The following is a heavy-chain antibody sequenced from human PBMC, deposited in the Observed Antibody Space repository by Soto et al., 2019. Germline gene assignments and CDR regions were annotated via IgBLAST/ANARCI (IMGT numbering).Heavy chain of an antibody. D-gene: IGHD3-16*01. J-gene: IGHJ4*02. Sequence: PSDTLSLTCTVSGGSISSAAYFLSWIRQSPDKCLELIVHIYDXGTTXXXPXXXXXXXVSAXTSXXXFXXXXXXVXXADTAVYYCARGTSGDKVDDWGQGIQVX. CDR3: ARGTSGDKVDD. CDR2: IYDXGTT. CDR1: GGSISSAAYF. V-gene: IGHV4-30-4*02.